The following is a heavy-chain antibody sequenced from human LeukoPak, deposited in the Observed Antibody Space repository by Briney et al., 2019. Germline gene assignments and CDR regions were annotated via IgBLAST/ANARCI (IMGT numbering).Heavy chain of an antibody. J-gene: IGHJ6*04. CDR3: ARRHYDILTGDV. D-gene: IGHD3-9*01. CDR1: GYTFTGYY. Sequence: ASVKVSCKASGYTFTGYYMHWVRQAPGQGLEWMGWINPNSGGTNYAQKFQGRVTMTRDTSISTAYMELSRLRFDDTAVYYCARRHYDILTGDVWGKGTTVTVSS. CDR2: INPNSGGT. V-gene: IGHV1-2*02.